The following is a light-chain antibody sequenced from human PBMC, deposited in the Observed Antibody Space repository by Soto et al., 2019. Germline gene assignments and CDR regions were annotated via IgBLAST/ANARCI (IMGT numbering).Light chain of an antibody. Sequence: QSVLTQPPSASGTPGQRVTISCSGSSSNIGSNTVNWYQQLPGTAPKLLIYSNNQRPSGVPDRFSGPKSGTSASLAISGLQSEDGADYYCAAWDDSLNGYVFGTGTKLTVL. CDR2: SNN. CDR1: SSNIGSNT. CDR3: AAWDDSLNGYV. J-gene: IGLJ1*01. V-gene: IGLV1-44*01.